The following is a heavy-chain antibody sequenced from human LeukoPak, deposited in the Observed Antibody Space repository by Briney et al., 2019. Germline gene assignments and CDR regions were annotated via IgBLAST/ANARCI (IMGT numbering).Heavy chain of an antibody. D-gene: IGHD4-17*01. CDR1: GFTFNSHW. CDR3: ARETDGDYIIDS. Sequence: GGSLRFSCAASGFTFNSHWMSWVRQAPGKGLEWVALISHDGGIRYNVDSMQGRFTISRDNSKNTLFLQMNNLRVEDTALYYCARETDGDYIIDSWGQGTLVTVSS. CDR2: ISHDGGIR. J-gene: IGHJ4*02. V-gene: IGHV3-30*03.